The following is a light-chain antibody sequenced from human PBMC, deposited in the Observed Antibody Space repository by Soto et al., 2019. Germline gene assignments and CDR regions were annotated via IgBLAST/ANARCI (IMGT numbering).Light chain of an antibody. CDR2: GVS. Sequence: EIELTQSPGTLSLSPGERATLSCRTSQRLASGYLAWYQQKPGQAPRLLLYGVSTRATGIPDRFSGSGSGTDFTLAISRVEPEDFAVYYCQQRSSWPPITFGQGTRLEIK. CDR3: QQRSSWPPIT. V-gene: IGKV3D-20*02. CDR1: QRLASGY. J-gene: IGKJ5*01.